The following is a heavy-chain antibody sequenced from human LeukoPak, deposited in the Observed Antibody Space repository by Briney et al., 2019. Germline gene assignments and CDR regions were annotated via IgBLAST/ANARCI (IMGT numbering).Heavy chain of an antibody. CDR2: IYFRGRT. J-gene: IGHJ3*02. V-gene: IGHV4-59*11. D-gene: IGHD3-22*01. CDR1: GGSISSHY. Sequence: SETLSLTCTVSGGSISSHYWSWIRQLPGKGLEWIGYIYFRGRTQYNPSLHSRVTISVDRSENNFSLKLTSLTAAHTAVYYCARLLDNDSSGDPDTFDMWGRGTVVTVSS. CDR3: ARLLDNDSSGDPDTFDM.